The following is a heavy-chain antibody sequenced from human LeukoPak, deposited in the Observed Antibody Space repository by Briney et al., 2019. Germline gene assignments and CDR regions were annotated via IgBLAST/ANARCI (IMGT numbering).Heavy chain of an antibody. Sequence: ASVKVSCKASGYTFTSYGISWVRQAPGQGLEWMGWISAYNGNTNYAQKLQGRVTMTTDTSTSTAYMELRSLRSDDTAVYYCARASGSSKYYYYYYGMDVWGQGTTVTVSS. CDR2: ISAYNGNT. V-gene: IGHV1-18*01. CDR3: ARASGSSKYYYYYYGMDV. D-gene: IGHD3-10*01. J-gene: IGHJ6*02. CDR1: GYTFTSYG.